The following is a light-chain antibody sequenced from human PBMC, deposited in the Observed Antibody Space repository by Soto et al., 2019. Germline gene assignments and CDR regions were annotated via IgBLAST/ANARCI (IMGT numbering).Light chain of an antibody. V-gene: IGKV3-20*01. CDR1: RHVYINA. CDR2: GAS. CDR3: QQYGASPFT. J-gene: IGKJ3*01. Sequence: VVLTQSPATLSLSPGDRVTLSCRASRHVYINALGWYQQKPGRTPTLLIYGASTRATDIPDRFSATGSGTDFSLTIIGVEPEDSAVYYCQQYGASPFTFGPGTRLEI.